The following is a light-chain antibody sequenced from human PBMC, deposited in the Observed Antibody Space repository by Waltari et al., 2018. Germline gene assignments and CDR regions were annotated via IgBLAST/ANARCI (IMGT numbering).Light chain of an antibody. Sequence: QTAPTQPASVHGPLGQSTTISITGTSTNIGNYNLVPCYQQHPGTAPKLIIYEVNKRPSGISSRFSGSNSGNTASLTISGLQAEDEADYYCCSYAGDGIVMFGGGTKL. CDR1: STNIGNYNL. CDR2: EVN. J-gene: IGLJ3*02. CDR3: CSYAGDGIVM. V-gene: IGLV2-23*02.